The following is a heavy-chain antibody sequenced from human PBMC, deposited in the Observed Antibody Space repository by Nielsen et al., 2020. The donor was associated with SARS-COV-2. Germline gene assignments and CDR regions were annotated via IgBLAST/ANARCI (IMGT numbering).Heavy chain of an antibody. Sequence: GGSLRLSCAASGFTFDDYAMHWVRQAPGKGLEWVSGISWNSGSIGYADSVKGRFTISRDNAKNSLYLQMNSLRAEDTAVYYCARDRPDIVVVPAAIYRADYGMDVWGQGTTVTVSS. D-gene: IGHD2-2*01. CDR1: GFTFDDYA. CDR3: ARDRPDIVVVPAAIYRADYGMDV. J-gene: IGHJ6*02. CDR2: ISWNSGSI. V-gene: IGHV3-9*01.